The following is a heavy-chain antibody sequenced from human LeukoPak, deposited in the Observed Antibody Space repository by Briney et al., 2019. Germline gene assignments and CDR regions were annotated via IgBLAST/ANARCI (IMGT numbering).Heavy chain of an antibody. J-gene: IGHJ6*03. Sequence: PGGSLRLSCAASGFTFSSYAMSWVRQAPGKGLEWVSAISGSGGSTYYADSVKGRFTISRDNSKNTLYLQMNSLRAEDTAVYYCAKQTVLLVDNYYMDVWGKGTTVTVSS. D-gene: IGHD1-26*01. CDR2: ISGSGGST. V-gene: IGHV3-23*01. CDR1: GFTFSSYA. CDR3: AKQTVLLVDNYYMDV.